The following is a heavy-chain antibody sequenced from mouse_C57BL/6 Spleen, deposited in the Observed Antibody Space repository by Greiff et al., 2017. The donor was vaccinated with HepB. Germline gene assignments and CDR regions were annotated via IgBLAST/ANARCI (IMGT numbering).Heavy chain of an antibody. D-gene: IGHD1-1*01. CDR2: IYPGSGST. J-gene: IGHJ4*01. CDR1: GYTFTSYW. Sequence: VQLQQPGAELVKPGASVKMSCKASGYTFTSYWITWVKQRPGQGLEWIGDIYPGSGSTNYNEKFKSKATLTVDTSSSTAYMQLSSLTSEDSAVYYCARWSYYGSTLYAMDYWGQGTSVTVSS. V-gene: IGHV1-55*01. CDR3: ARWSYYGSTLYAMDY.